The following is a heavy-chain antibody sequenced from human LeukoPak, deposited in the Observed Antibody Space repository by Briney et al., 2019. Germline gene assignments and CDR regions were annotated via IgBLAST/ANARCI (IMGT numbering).Heavy chain of an antibody. V-gene: IGHV1-2*02. CDR1: GYILTDYR. Sequence: ASVQLSHQASGYILTDYRIHWVRQPPAHALERMGWIHPDSGDIHSAHKSQGRVTINRDTSTSTAYMELSRLGYDDTAVYYSARAITIRDMYVWGKR. D-gene: IGHD3-3*01. CDR2: IHPDSGDI. CDR3: ARAITIRDMYV. J-gene: IGHJ6*03.